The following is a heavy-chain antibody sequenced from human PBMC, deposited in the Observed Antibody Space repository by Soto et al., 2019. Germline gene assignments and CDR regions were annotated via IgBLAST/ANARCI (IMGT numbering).Heavy chain of an antibody. Sequence: TGGSLRLSCAASGFTFSSYWMSWVRQAPGKGLEWVANIKQDGSEKYYVDSVKGRFTISRDNAKNSLYLQMNSLRAEDTAVYYCARDIPPWRDDFWSGYPNWFDPWGQGTLVTVSS. CDR2: IKQDGSEK. CDR3: ARDIPPWRDDFWSGYPNWFDP. J-gene: IGHJ5*02. D-gene: IGHD3-3*01. V-gene: IGHV3-7*01. CDR1: GFTFSSYW.